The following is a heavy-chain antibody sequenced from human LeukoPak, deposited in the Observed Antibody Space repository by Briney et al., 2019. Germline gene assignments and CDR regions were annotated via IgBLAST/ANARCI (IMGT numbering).Heavy chain of an antibody. Sequence: SQTLSLTCTVSVGSISRGDCYWSWIRQPPGKGLEWIGYIDYSGSTYYNPSLKGRVTRSVDKSKNQFSLKLSTVTAADTALYYCARDRGWGSLDYWGQGTLVTVSS. J-gene: IGHJ4*02. CDR2: IDYSGST. CDR3: ARDRGWGSLDY. D-gene: IGHD3-16*01. CDR1: VGSISRGDCY. V-gene: IGHV4-30-4*01.